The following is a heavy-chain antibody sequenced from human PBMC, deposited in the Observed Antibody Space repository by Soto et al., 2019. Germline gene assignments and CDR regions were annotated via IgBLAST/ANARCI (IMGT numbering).Heavy chain of an antibody. D-gene: IGHD3-22*01. CDR3: AKGGYYYDSSDSDALDI. CDR1: GFPFRSYA. Sequence: PGGSLRLSCAVSGFPFRSYAMSWVRQAPGKGLEWVSVISGSGDNTYLADSVKGRFTISRDNSKNTLYLQMNSLRAEDTAVYYCAKGGYYYDSSDSDALDIWGQGTMVTVSS. CDR2: ISGSGDNT. J-gene: IGHJ3*02. V-gene: IGHV3-23*01.